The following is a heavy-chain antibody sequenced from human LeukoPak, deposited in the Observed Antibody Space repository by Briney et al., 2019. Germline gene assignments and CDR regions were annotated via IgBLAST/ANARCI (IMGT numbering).Heavy chain of an antibody. CDR3: AKDAGAYDFDY. Sequence: GGSLRLSCAASGFTFSSYGLSWVRQAPGKGLEWVSAISGSGATTYYADSVKGRYTISRDSSKNTLYLQMNSLRVDDTAVYYCAKDAGAYDFDYWGQGTLVTVSS. J-gene: IGHJ4*02. D-gene: IGHD5-12*01. CDR1: GFTFSSYG. CDR2: ISGSGATT. V-gene: IGHV3-23*01.